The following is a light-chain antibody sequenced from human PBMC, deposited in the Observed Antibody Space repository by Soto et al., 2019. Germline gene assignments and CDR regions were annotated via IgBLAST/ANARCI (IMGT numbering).Light chain of an antibody. CDR3: QQYNNWPRK. CDR2: DAS. V-gene: IGKV3-15*01. Sequence: EIVMTQSPAILSVSPWERSTLSCRASQSISRSLAWYQQKPGQAPRLLISDASTRATGIPARFSGSGSGTEFTLTISSLQSEDFAVYYCQQYNNWPRKFGQGTKVDIK. CDR1: QSISRS. J-gene: IGKJ1*01.